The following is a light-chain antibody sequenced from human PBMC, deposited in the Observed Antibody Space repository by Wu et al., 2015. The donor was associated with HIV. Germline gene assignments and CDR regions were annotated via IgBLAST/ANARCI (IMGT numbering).Light chain of an antibody. Sequence: EIVLTQSPGTLSLSPGERAALSCRASQSVNSDYLAWYQQKPGQAPRLLIFGASNRATGVPDRFSGSGSGTDFTLTISRLGPEDFAVYYCQQYGTSPKTFGQGTKVEIK. J-gene: IGKJ1*01. CDR1: QSVNSDY. CDR3: QQYGTSPKT. CDR2: GAS. V-gene: IGKV3-20*01.